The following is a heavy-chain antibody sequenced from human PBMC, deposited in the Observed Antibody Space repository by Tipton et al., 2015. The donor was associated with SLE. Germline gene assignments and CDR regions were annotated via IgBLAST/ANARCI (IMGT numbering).Heavy chain of an antibody. Sequence: TLSLTCTVSGDSITSDYWTWIRQPPGKGLEWIGSIYHSGSSYYNPSLKTRVTISVDASKNQFSLNLSSVTAADTAIYYCARAYSYGYDYYNYGMDVWGQGTTVTVSS. V-gene: IGHV4-38-2*02. CDR2: IYHSGSS. J-gene: IGHJ6*02. D-gene: IGHD5-18*01. CDR3: ARAYSYGYDYYNYGMDV. CDR1: GDSITSDY.